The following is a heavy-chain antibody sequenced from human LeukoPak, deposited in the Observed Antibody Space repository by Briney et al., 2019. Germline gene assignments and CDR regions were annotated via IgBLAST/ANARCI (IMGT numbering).Heavy chain of an antibody. V-gene: IGHV3-33*01. CDR2: IWYDGSNK. CDR1: GFTFSNYG. J-gene: IGHJ4*02. Sequence: PGRSRRLSCAASGFTFSNYGMHWVRQAPGEGLEWVALIWYDGSNKYYTDSVKGRLTISRDNSKDTLFLQMNSLRAEDTAVYYCAREGPRGNSQFDYWGQGTLVTVSS. D-gene: IGHD2/OR15-2a*01. CDR3: AREGPRGNSQFDY.